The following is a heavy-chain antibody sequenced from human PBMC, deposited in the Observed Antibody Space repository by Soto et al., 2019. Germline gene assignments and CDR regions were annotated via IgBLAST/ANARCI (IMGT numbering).Heavy chain of an antibody. CDR1: GFSLSTRAVG. D-gene: IGHD6-13*01. Sequence: QITLKESGPTLVKPTQTLTLTCTFSGFSLSTRAVGVGWIRQPPGKALEWLALIYWDDDKRYSPSLKSRLTITKDTSKNQVVLTMTNMDPVDTATYYCAHEYSSSWTKGGFDYWGQGTLVTVSS. CDR2: IYWDDDK. CDR3: AHEYSSSWTKGGFDY. J-gene: IGHJ4*02. V-gene: IGHV2-5*02.